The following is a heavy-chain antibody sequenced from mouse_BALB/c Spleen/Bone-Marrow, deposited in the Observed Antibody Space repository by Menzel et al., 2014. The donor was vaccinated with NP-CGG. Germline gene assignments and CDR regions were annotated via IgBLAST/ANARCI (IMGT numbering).Heavy chain of an antibody. Sequence: EVKLMESGGGLVQPGGSLILSCATSGFTFTDYYMNWVRQPPGKALEWLGFIRNKANGYTTEYSASVKGRFTISRDNSQTILYLLMNALRAEDSATYYCARDNWYSAMDYWGQGTSVTVSS. V-gene: IGHV7-3*02. CDR3: ARDNWYSAMDY. CDR2: IRNKANGYTT. CDR1: GFTFTDYY. D-gene: IGHD1-1*02. J-gene: IGHJ4*01.